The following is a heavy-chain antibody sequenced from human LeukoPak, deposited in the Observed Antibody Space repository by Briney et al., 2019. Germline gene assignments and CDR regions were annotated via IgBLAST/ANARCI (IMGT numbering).Heavy chain of an antibody. J-gene: IGHJ4*02. CDR2: MFYRGST. D-gene: IGHD1-26*01. CDR1: GVSISTSTYY. Sequence: PSETLSLTCTVSGVSISTSTYYWAWIRQPPGKGLEWIGGMFYRGSTYYNPSLKSRVTISVDASKNQFSLKLSSVTASDTAIFYCARQGGWGGAASLIEYWGQGTLVTVSS. CDR3: ARQGGWGGAASLIEY. V-gene: IGHV4-39*01.